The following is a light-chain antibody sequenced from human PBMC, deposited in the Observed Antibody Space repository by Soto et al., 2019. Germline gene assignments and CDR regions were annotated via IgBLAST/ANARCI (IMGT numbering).Light chain of an antibody. CDR2: DVS. J-gene: IGLJ2*01. V-gene: IGLV2-14*01. CDR1: SSDVGGYNY. CDR3: SSYTSSSTLENVV. Sequence: QSALTQPASVSGSPGQSITISCTGTSSDVGGYNYVSWYQQHPGKAPKLMIYDVSNRPSGVSNRFSGPKSGNTASLTISGLQAEDEADYYCSSYTSSSTLENVVFGGGTKLTVL.